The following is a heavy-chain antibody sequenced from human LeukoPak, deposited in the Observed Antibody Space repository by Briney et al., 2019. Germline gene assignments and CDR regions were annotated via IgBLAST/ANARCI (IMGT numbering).Heavy chain of an antibody. V-gene: IGHV4-34*01. D-gene: IGHD3-10*01. Sequence: GSLRLSCAASGFTFSSFWMSWIRQPPGKGLEWIGEINHSGSTNYNPSLKSRVTISVDMSKNQFSLELSSVTAADTAVYYCARGPASGSNFAWFDPWGQGTLVTVSS. CDR1: GFTFSSFW. J-gene: IGHJ5*02. CDR3: ARGPASGSNFAWFDP. CDR2: INHSGST.